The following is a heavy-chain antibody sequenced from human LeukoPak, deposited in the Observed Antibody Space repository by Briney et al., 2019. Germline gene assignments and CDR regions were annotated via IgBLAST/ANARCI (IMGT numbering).Heavy chain of an antibody. CDR2: VDHTGST. J-gene: IGHJ6*03. CDR1: DDSIAMYY. D-gene: IGHD1-1*01. CDR3: ARGRVSSSTWYSTYYYYFYMDV. V-gene: IGHV4-59*01. Sequence: SETLSLTCTVSDDSIAMYYWTWIRQPPGKGLEWIGYVDHTGSTNFNPSLNGRVSISRDTSKNLFSLRLRSVTAADTAVYFCARGRVSSSTWYSTYYYYFYMDVWGKGTTVTVSS.